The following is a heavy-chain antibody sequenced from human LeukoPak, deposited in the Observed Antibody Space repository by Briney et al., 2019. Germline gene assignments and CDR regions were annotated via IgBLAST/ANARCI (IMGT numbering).Heavy chain of an antibody. D-gene: IGHD6-6*01. V-gene: IGHV3-23*01. CDR2: ISGSGGST. CDR3: STGIAARGRAFDY. J-gene: IGHJ4*02. Sequence: PGGSLRLSCAASGFTFSSYAMSWVRQAPGKGLEWVSAISGSGGSTYYADSVKGRFTISRDNSKNTLYLQMNSLRAEDTAVYYCSTGIAARGRAFDYWGQGTLVTVSS. CDR1: GFTFSSYA.